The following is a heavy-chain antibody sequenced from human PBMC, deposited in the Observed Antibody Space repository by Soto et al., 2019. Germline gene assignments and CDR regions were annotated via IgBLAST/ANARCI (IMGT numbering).Heavy chain of an antibody. D-gene: IGHD3-3*01. CDR3: ARGAYDFWSGYYPYYYYYGMDV. CDR1: GGTFSSYA. Sequence: QVQLVQSGAEVKKPGSSVKVSCKASGGTFSSYAISWVRQAPGQGLEWMGGIIPIFGTANYAQKFQGRVTITADESTSTAYMELSSLRSEDTAVYYCARGAYDFWSGYYPYYYYYGMDVWGQGTTVTVSS. J-gene: IGHJ6*02. V-gene: IGHV1-69*01. CDR2: IIPIFGTA.